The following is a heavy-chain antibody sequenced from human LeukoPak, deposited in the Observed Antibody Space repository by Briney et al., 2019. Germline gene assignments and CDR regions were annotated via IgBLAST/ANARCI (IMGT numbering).Heavy chain of an antibody. CDR2: ISWNSGSI. CDR3: AKDMAGDSILGAFDI. Sequence: GGSLRLSCAASGFTFSDYAMHWVRQAPGKGLEWVSGISWNSGSIGYADSVKGRFTISRDNAKNSLYLQMNSLRAEDTALYYCAKDMAGDSILGAFDIGGQGTMVTVSS. CDR1: GFTFSDYA. D-gene: IGHD3-22*01. V-gene: IGHV3-9*01. J-gene: IGHJ3*02.